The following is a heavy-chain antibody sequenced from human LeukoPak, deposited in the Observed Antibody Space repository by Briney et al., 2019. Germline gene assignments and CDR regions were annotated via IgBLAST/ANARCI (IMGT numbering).Heavy chain of an antibody. J-gene: IGHJ4*02. CDR2: ISYDGSNK. V-gene: IGHV3-30*18. Sequence: GGSLRLSCAASGFTFSSYGMHWVRQAPGKGLEWVAAISYDGSNKYYADSVKGRFTISRDNSKSTLYLQMNSLRAEDTAVYYCAKFNDFMFLGDFHYWGQGTLVTVSS. CDR1: GFTFSSYG. D-gene: IGHD3-3*01. CDR3: AKFNDFMFLGDFHY.